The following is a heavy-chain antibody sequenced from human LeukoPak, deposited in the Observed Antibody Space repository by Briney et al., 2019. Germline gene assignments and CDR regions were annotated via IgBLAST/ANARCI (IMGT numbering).Heavy chain of an antibody. D-gene: IGHD6-13*01. J-gene: IGHJ5*02. V-gene: IGHV4-30-4*01. CDR2: IYYSGST. Sequence: PSQTLSLTCTVSGGSISSGDYYWSWIRQPPGKGLEWIGYIYYSGSTYYNPSLKSRVTISVDTSKNQFSLKLSSVTAADTAVYYCARAQAGIAAAGTRWFDPWGQGTLVTVSS. CDR1: GGSISSGDYY. CDR3: ARAQAGIAAAGTRWFDP.